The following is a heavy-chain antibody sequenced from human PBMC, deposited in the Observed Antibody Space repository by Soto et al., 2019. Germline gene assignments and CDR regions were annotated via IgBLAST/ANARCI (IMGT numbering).Heavy chain of an antibody. Sequence: QVQLQESGPGLVKPSQTLSLTCSVSGASTVSHYHWTWIRQPPGKGLEWMVYIFKSGTTFYNPSLTGQLSISMDTSGNHFSLELRSVTAADTAVYYCALALGPTTGLDYWGQGTLVTVSS. J-gene: IGHJ4*02. CDR3: ALALGPTTGLDY. CDR1: GASTVSHYH. CDR2: IFKSGTT. D-gene: IGHD1-26*01. V-gene: IGHV4-31*02.